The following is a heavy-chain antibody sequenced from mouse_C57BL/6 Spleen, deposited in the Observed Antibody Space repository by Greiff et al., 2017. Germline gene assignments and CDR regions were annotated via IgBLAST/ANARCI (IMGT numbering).Heavy chain of an antibody. CDR1: GYTFTSYW. V-gene: IGHV1-53*01. D-gene: IGHD2-3*01. CDR2: IKPSNGGT. CDR3: AREEGTMMVTPYFDC. J-gene: IGHJ2*01. Sequence: QVQLQQPGTELVKPGASVKLSCKASGYTFTSYWMHWVKQRPGQGLEWIGNIKPSNGGTNYNEKFKSKATLTVDKSSSTAYMQLSSLTSEDSAVYYCAREEGTMMVTPYFDCWGQGTTLTVSS.